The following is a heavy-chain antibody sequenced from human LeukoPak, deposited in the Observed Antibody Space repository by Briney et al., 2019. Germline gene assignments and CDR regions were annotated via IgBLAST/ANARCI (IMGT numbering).Heavy chain of an antibody. CDR3: ASHDNIGVVPAALGD. J-gene: IGHJ4*02. V-gene: IGHV1-69*13. CDR2: IIPIFGTA. Sequence: SVKVSCKASGGTFSSYAISWVRQAPGQGLEWMGGIIPIFGTANYAQKFQGRVTITADESTSTAYMELSSLRSEDTAVYYCASHDNIGVVPAALGDWGQGTLVTVSS. CDR1: GGTFSSYA. D-gene: IGHD2-2*01.